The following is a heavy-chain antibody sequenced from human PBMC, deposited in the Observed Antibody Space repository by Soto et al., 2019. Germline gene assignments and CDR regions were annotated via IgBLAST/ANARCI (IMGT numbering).Heavy chain of an antibody. CDR1: GASIDSYY. Sequence: PSETLSLTCTVSGASIDSYYWNWIRQPPVKGLEWIGYIYYSGSTTYNPSLKTRVTISVDRSKNQFSLKLTSVTAADTAVYYCARDRTHFDSSAYYSGLDVWGQGTTVTVSS. CDR3: ARDRTHFDSSAYYSGLDV. CDR2: IYYSGST. D-gene: IGHD3-22*01. V-gene: IGHV4-59*13. J-gene: IGHJ6*02.